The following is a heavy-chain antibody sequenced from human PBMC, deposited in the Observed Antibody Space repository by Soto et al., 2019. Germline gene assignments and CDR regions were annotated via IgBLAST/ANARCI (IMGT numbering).Heavy chain of an antibody. CDR1: GFTFSSYG. Sequence: GGSLRLSCAASGFTFSSYGMHWVRQAPGKGLEWVAVISYDGSNKYYADSVKGRFTISRDNSKNTLYLQMNSLRAEDTAVYYCAKGPVVVVSRYGDYPDYWGQGTLVTVSS. CDR3: AKGPVVVVSRYGDYPDY. D-gene: IGHD2-15*01. V-gene: IGHV3-30*18. CDR2: ISYDGSNK. J-gene: IGHJ4*02.